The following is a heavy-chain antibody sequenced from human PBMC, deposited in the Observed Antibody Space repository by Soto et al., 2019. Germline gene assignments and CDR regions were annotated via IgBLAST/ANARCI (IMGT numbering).Heavy chain of an antibody. CDR3: ARSQGSSTSLEIYYYYYYGMDG. D-gene: IGHD2-2*01. CDR2: IIPISGTA. J-gene: IGHJ6*02. V-gene: IGHV1-69*01. CDR1: GGTFSSYA. Sequence: QVQLVQSGAEVKKPGSSVKVSCKASGGTFSSYAISWVRQAPGQGLEWMGGIIPISGTANYAQKFQGRVTITADESTGTAYMELSSLRSEDTAVYYCARSQGSSTSLEIYYYYYYGMDGWGRGTTVTFSS.